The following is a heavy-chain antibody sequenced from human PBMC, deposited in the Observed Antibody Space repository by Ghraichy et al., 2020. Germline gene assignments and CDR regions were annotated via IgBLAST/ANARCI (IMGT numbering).Heavy chain of an antibody. J-gene: IGHJ3*02. CDR3: AREELWSGPASDAFDI. D-gene: IGHD3-3*01. CDR2: INPNSGGT. Sequence: ASVKVSCKASGYTFTGYYMHWVRQAPGQGLEWMGRINPNSGGTNYAQKFQGRVTMTRDTSISTAYMELSRLRSDDTAVYYCAREELWSGPASDAFDIWGQGTMFTVSS. V-gene: IGHV1-2*06. CDR1: GYTFTGYY.